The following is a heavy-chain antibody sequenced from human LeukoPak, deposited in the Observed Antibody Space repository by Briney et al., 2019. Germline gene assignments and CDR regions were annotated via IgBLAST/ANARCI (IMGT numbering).Heavy chain of an antibody. J-gene: IGHJ4*02. D-gene: IGHD1-1*01. CDR3: GKDKTTYNWWEVIES. V-gene: IGHV3-23*01. CDR2: ITHTGGDS. Sequence: PGGSLRLSCVASGLTFSSYAMTWVRQAPGKGLEWVALITHTGGDSYYADSVKGRFAISRDNSKNTLYLEMNDLRAEDTALYFCGKDKTTYNWWEVIESWGQGALVTASS. CDR1: GLTFSSYA.